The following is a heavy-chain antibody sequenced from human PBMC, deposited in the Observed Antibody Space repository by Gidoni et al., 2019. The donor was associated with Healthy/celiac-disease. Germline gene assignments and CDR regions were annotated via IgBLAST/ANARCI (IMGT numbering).Heavy chain of an antibody. CDR1: GYSFSSYW. CDR3: ARRRGYSWGWRYYFDD. J-gene: IGHJ4*02. V-gene: IGHV5-51*01. D-gene: IGHD6-19*01. CDR2: IYPGDSDT. Sequence: KGSGYSFSSYWIGWVRQMPGKGLEWLGIIYPGDSDTRYSPSFQGQVTISADKSISTAYLQWSSLKASDTAMYYCARRRGYSWGWRYYFDDWGQGTLVTVSS.